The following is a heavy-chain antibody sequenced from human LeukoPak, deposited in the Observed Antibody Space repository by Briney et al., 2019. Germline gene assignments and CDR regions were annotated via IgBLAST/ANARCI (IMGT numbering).Heavy chain of an antibody. V-gene: IGHV3-74*01. J-gene: IGHJ5*02. CDR3: AKDLSWNTADR. D-gene: IGHD1/OR15-1a*01. CDR1: GFTYTNYW. CDR2: INPDATII. Sequence: GGSLRLSCAASGFTYTNYWMHWFRQAPGKGPLWVSRINPDATIIDYAGSVKGRFTISRDNAKNPLYLQMNGLRADDTAVYYCAKDLSWNTADRWGQGTLVAVSS.